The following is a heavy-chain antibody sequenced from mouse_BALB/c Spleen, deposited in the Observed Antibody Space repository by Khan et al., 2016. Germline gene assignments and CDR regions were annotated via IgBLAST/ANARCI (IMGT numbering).Heavy chain of an antibody. CDR1: GYSITSDYA. Sequence: EVQLQESGPGLVKPSQSLSLTCTVTGYSITSDYAWNWIRQFPGNKLEWLGYINYSGSTGYNPSLKSRISITRDTSKNQFFLRLISVTTEDTSTYVCAAALAVWYFDVWGAWTTVTVSS. CDR2: INYSGST. J-gene: IGHJ1*01. CDR3: AAALAVWYFDV. V-gene: IGHV3-2*02.